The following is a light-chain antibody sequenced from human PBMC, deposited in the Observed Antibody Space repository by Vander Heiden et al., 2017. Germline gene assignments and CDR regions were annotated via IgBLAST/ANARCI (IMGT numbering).Light chain of an antibody. CDR3: QSYDSSLSGSVV. V-gene: IGLV1-40*01. J-gene: IGLJ2*01. CDR2: GNI. CDR1: SSNIGAGYD. Sequence: QSVLTQPPSVSGAPGQRVTLACTGSSSNIGAGYDVHWYQQLPGTAPKLHLSGNINLPSGVPDLFSGSNSGTSASLAITGLLAADEADYYCQSYDSSLSGSVVFGGGTKLTVL.